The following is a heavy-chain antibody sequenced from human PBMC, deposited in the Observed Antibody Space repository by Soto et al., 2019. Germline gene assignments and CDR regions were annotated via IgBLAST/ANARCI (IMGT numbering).Heavy chain of an antibody. D-gene: IGHD3-22*01. CDR3: ARPMRDRTFYHGLDV. V-gene: IGHV1-69*13. J-gene: IGHJ6*02. CDR2: INPMFGTP. CDR1: GGTFSKYA. Sequence: SVKVSCKASGGTFSKYAISWVRQAPGQGLEWLGGINPMFGTPNYAQKFQGRVTISADESTTTADLELSSLRSADTSVYLCARPMRDRTFYHGLDVWGQGTTVTVSS.